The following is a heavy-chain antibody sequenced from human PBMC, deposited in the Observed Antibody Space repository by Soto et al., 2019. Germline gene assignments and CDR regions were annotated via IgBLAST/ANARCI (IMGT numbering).Heavy chain of an antibody. CDR3: ARGGLVVGGAAPRPLDY. J-gene: IGHJ4*02. CDR2: ISSDSTYI. CDR1: GFTFGSHS. Sequence: EVQLVESGGGLVKPGGSLRLSCADSGFTFGSHSMFWVRQAPGKGLEWVSSISSDSTYICYSDSVKGRFAITRDNAQNPLYLQMDSLRAEATAVYYCARGGLVVGGAAPRPLDYWGQGTLVTVSS. D-gene: IGHD2-15*01. V-gene: IGHV3-21*01.